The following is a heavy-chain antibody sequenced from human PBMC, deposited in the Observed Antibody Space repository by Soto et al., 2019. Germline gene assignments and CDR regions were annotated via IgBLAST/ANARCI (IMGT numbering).Heavy chain of an antibody. J-gene: IGHJ4*02. Sequence: PGGSLRLSCASSGFTFNKYAMSWFRQAPGKGLEWVSGIYANGDVTYYTDSVKGRFTISRDNSGNTLYLQMNSLRAEDTAIYYCAKDFPTLSSEGNPLSDYWGQGTLVTVSS. CDR3: AKDFPTLSSEGNPLSDY. CDR2: IYANGDVT. CDR1: GFTFNKYA. D-gene: IGHD3-16*02. V-gene: IGHV3-23*01.